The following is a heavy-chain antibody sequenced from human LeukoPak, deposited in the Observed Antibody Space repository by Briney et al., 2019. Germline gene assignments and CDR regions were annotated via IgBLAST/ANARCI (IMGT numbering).Heavy chain of an antibody. CDR1: GFTFSSYS. J-gene: IGHJ4*02. D-gene: IGHD3-9*01. CDR3: AKDPTLLRYFDWFY. V-gene: IGHV3-48*01. Sequence: GGSLRLSCVGSGFTFSSYSMSWVRQAPGKGLEWVSYISISTSSIDYADSVKGRFTISRDNAKNSLYLQMNSLRAEDTAVYYCAKDPTLLRYFDWFYWGQGTLVTVSS. CDR2: ISISTSSI.